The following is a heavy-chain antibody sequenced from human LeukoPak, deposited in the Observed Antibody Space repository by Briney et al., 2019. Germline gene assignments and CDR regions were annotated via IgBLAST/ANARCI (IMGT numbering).Heavy chain of an antibody. J-gene: IGHJ4*02. CDR1: GVPFSNYY. CDR2: ISHSGYT. Sequence: SETLSLTRAVSGVPFSNYYWSWVRQSPRQGLEWIGEISHSGYTNYNPSLKSRVTMSIDTSKNQFSLILTSVTAADAGVYYCTRAVAGHPDWGQGTLVTVSS. V-gene: IGHV4-34*01. D-gene: IGHD6-19*01. CDR3: TRAVAGHPD.